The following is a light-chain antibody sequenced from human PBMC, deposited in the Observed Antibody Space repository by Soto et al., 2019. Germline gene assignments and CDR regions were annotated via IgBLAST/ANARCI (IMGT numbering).Light chain of an antibody. Sequence: SALTQPASVSGSPGQSITFSCTGTSGDVGAYNSVSWYQQHPGKAPKLMIYDVSNRPSGVSNRFSGSKSGNTASLTISGLQAEDEADYYCNSYTTSTPSYLFGTGTKLTVL. CDR1: SGDVGAYNS. CDR3: NSYTTSTPSYL. V-gene: IGLV2-14*03. J-gene: IGLJ1*01. CDR2: DVS.